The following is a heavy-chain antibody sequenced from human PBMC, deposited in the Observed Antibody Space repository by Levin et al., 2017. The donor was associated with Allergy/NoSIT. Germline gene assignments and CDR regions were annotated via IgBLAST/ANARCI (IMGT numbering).Heavy chain of an antibody. J-gene: IGHJ4*02. D-gene: IGHD4-17*01. Sequence: GGSLRLSCAASGFTFSSYGMHWVRQAPGKGLEWVAVISYDGSNKYYADSVKGRFTISRDNSKNTLYLQMNSLRAEDTAVYYCAKDLQKLRHPDYWGQGTLVTVSS. V-gene: IGHV3-30*18. CDR3: AKDLQKLRHPDY. CDR1: GFTFSSYG. CDR2: ISYDGSNK.